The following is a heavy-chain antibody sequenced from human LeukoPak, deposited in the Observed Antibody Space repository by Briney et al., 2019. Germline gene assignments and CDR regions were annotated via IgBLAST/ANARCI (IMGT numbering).Heavy chain of an antibody. J-gene: IGHJ4*02. V-gene: IGHV3-23*01. CDR2: ISGSGRDT. CDR3: ATNYYDSSGYYPDFDY. CDR1: GFTFSSYA. D-gene: IGHD3-22*01. Sequence: GGSLRLSCAASGFTFSSYAMNWVRQAPVKGLEWVSAISGSGRDTYYADPLKGRFTISRDNSKNTLFLQMNSLRAEDSAIYYCATNYYDSSGYYPDFDYWGQGVLVSVSS.